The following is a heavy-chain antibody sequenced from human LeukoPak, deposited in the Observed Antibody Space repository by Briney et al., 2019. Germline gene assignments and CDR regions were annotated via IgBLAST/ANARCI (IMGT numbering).Heavy chain of an antibody. CDR1: GFTFSDYF. D-gene: IGHD1-26*01. V-gene: IGHV3-11*06. J-gene: IGHJ4*02. CDR3: ARDKVGAVDY. Sequence: PGGSLRLSCAASGFTFSDYFMSWIRQAPGKGLEWVSSISSSSSYIYYADSVKGRFTISRDNAKNSLYLQMNSLRAEDTAVYYCARDKVGAVDYWGQGTLVTVSS. CDR2: ISSSSSYI.